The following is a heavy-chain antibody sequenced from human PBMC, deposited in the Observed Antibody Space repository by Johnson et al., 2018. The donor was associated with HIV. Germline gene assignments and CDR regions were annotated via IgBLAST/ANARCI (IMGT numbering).Heavy chain of an antibody. CDR1: GFTISTFW. Sequence: VQLVESGGALVQPGGSLRLSCEVSGFTISTFWMHWVRQVPGKGLMWVSRISGDGSSLSYADSVTGRFTISRDNAKNTRYLQLNSLRVEDTAIYYCARAQLLADDAFNKWGQGTMVTVSS. J-gene: IGHJ3*02. V-gene: IGHV3-74*02. CDR3: ARAQLLADDAFNK. D-gene: IGHD6-6*01. CDR2: ISGDGSSL.